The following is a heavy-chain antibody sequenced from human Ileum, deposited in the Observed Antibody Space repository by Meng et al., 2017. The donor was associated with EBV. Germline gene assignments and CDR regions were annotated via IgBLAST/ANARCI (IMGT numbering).Heavy chain of an antibody. Sequence: QWGAGLVKSSETLSLTVAVDGGSFSGSYWTWIRQAPGRGLEWIGESNYAGSTNYNPSLKSRVTISVDTSKKQFSLNLTSVTAADTAVYYCARVMRRVNYNSGWYAKFWGQGNLVTVSS. D-gene: IGHD6-19*01. CDR1: GGSFSGSY. CDR3: ARVMRRVNYNSGWYAKF. J-gene: IGHJ4*02. CDR2: SNYAGST. V-gene: IGHV4-34*01.